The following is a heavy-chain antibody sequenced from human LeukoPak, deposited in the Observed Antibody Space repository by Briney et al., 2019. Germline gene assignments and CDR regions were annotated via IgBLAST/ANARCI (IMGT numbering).Heavy chain of an antibody. D-gene: IGHD6-13*01. CDR2: IKYDGSEE. CDR1: GFTFSSYW. Sequence: GGSLRLSCAASGFTFSSYWMTWVRQAPGKGLEWVANIKYDGSEEDYMDSVKGRFTISRDNAKNSLYPQMNSLRAEDTAVYYCARDIEAAGLFLDYWGQGTLVTVSS. J-gene: IGHJ4*02. V-gene: IGHV3-7*01. CDR3: ARDIEAAGLFLDY.